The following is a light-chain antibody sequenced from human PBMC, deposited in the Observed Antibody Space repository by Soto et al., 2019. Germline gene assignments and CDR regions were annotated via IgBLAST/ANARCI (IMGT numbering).Light chain of an antibody. V-gene: IGKV1-39*01. CDR3: QQSYMDPIT. J-gene: IGKJ5*01. Sequence: SQMTQSPSSLSASVRDIVTITCRSSQRISTYLNWYRQKPGKAPDLLIYAASSLPTGVPSRFSGSGGGTDFTLSISSVQPEDFATYFCQQSYMDPITFGQGTRLEIK. CDR2: AAS. CDR1: QRISTY.